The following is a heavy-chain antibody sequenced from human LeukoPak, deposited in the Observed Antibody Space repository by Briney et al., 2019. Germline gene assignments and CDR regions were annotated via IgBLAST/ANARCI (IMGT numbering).Heavy chain of an antibody. CDR2: ISGNGGST. Sequence: SGGSLRLSCAASGFTFSSYAMSWVRQAPGKGLEWVSSISGNGGSTYYPDTVKGRFTISRDNTKNTLYLQMNSLRTQDTAVYYCPKSVVPAAIDPDAFAIWGQGKMVTVSS. CDR1: GFTFSSYA. D-gene: IGHD2-2*01. J-gene: IGHJ3*02. CDR3: PKSVVPAAIDPDAFAI. V-gene: IGHV3-23*01.